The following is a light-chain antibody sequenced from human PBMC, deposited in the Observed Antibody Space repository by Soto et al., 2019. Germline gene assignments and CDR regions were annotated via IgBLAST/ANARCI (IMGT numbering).Light chain of an antibody. V-gene: IGLV1-44*01. J-gene: IGLJ2*01. CDR3: AAWDDSLNGVV. CDR2: SNN. CDR1: SSNIGRNT. Sequence: QSVLTQPPSASGTPGQRVTISCSGSSSNIGRNTVNWYQQLPGTAPKLLIYSNNQRPSRVPDRFSGSKSGTSASLAISGLQSEDEADYYCAAWDDSLNGVVFGGGTKVTVL.